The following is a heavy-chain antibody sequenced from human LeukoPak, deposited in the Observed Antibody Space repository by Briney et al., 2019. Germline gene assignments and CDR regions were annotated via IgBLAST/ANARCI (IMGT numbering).Heavy chain of an antibody. Sequence: GGSLRLSCAASGLTFSTYGMNWVRQAPGKGLEWVANIKQDGSEKYYVDSVKGRFTVSRDNPKNSLYLEMNNLTPQDTAIYHYGTKCRTTGCLGYWGQGTLVTVSS. V-gene: IGHV3-7*03. D-gene: IGHD1-1*01. J-gene: IGHJ4*02. CDR2: IKQDGSEK. CDR3: GTKCRTTGCLGY. CDR1: GLTFSTYG.